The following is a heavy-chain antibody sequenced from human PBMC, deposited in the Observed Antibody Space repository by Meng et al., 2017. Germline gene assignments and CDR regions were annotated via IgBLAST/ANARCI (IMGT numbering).Heavy chain of an antibody. D-gene: IGHD6-13*01. CDR1: GFTFSSYA. CDR2: ISGSGGST. J-gene: IGHJ4*02. V-gene: IGHV3-23*01. Sequence: GESLKISCAASGFTFSSYAMSGVRQAAGKGLEWVSAISGSGGSTYYADSVKGRFTISRDNSKNTLYLQMNSLRAEDTAVYYGARVRYSSSWYAFDYWGQGTLVTVSS. CDR3: ARVRYSSSWYAFDY.